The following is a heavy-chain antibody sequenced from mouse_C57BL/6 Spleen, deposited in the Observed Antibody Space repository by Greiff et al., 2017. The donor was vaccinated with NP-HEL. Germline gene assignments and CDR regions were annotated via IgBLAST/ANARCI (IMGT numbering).Heavy chain of an antibody. CDR3: ARGGLIYYYGSSYDYYAMDY. CDR1: GYSITSGYY. J-gene: IGHJ4*01. V-gene: IGHV3-6*01. CDR2: ISYDGSN. Sequence: ESGPGLVKPSQSLSLTCSVTGYSITSGYYWNWIRQFPGNKLEWMGYISYDGSNNYNPSLKNRISIPRDTSKNQFFLKLNSVTTEDTATYYCARGGLIYYYGSSYDYYAMDYWGQGTSGTVSS. D-gene: IGHD1-1*01.